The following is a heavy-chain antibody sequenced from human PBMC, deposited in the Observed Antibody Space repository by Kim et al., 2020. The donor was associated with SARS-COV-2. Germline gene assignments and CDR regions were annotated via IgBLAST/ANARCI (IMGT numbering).Heavy chain of an antibody. CDR3: AVQGLMFGNLIGYKWFGP. Sequence: SETLSLTCTVSGGSISSSRYFWGWIRQPPGKGLEWIGSLYYSGSFYYNPSLKSRITITVDTSKNQFPLNLSSVTAADTAVYFCAVQGLMFGNLIGYKWFGPWGQGTLVTVSS. CDR1: GGSISSSRYF. J-gene: IGHJ5*02. V-gene: IGHV4-39*01. CDR2: LYYSGSF. D-gene: IGHD3-16*01.